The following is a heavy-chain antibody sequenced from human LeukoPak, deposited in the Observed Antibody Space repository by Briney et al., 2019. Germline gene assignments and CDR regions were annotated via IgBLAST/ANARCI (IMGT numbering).Heavy chain of an antibody. CDR3: ERHLSASDAFDI. J-gene: IGHJ3*02. CDR1: GGSISSSTYY. Sequence: KPSETLSLTCTVSGGSISSSTYYWGWIRQPPGKGLEWIGSIYYSGSTNYNPSLKSRVTISVDTSNNQFSLKLSSVTAADTALYYCERHLSASDAFDIWGQGTMVTVSS. V-gene: IGHV4-39*01. CDR2: IYYSGST. D-gene: IGHD2/OR15-2a*01.